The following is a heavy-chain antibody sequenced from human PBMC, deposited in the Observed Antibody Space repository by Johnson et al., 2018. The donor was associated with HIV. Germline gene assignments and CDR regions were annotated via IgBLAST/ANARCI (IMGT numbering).Heavy chain of an antibody. J-gene: IGHJ3*02. Sequence: QVQLVESGGGVVQPGRSLRLSCAASGFTFSTYAMNWVRQPPGRGLEWVAVISYDGSNQNYAESVKGRFTISRDNSKNTLSLQMNSLRAEDTAVYYCAKHGGDDAFDIWGQGTMVTVSS. CDR1: GFTFSTYA. V-gene: IGHV3-30-3*02. D-gene: IGHD3-16*01. CDR2: ISYDGSNQ. CDR3: AKHGGDDAFDI.